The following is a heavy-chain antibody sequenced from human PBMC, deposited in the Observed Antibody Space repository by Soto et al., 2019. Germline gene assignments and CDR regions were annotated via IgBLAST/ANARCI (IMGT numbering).Heavy chain of an antibody. CDR3: ARQLRGGANWFDP. Sequence: EVQLVESGGGLVKPGGSLRLSCAASGFTFSSYSMNWVRQAPGKGLEWVSSISSSSSYIYYADSVKGRFTISRDNAKNSRYLQMNSLRAEDTAVYYCARQLRGGANWFDPWGQGTLVTVSS. J-gene: IGHJ5*02. D-gene: IGHD3-10*01. CDR1: GFTFSSYS. V-gene: IGHV3-21*01. CDR2: ISSSSSYI.